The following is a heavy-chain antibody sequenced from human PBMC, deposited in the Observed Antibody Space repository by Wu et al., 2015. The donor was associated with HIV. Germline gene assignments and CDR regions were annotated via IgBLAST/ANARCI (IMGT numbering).Heavy chain of an antibody. V-gene: IGHV1-69*01. CDR3: ARGGFGELLRGAFDY. J-gene: IGHJ4*02. D-gene: IGHD1-26*01. Sequence: QVQLVQSGAEMKKPGASVNISCKASGYAFTTFYIHWVRQAPGQGLEWMGGIIPIFGTANYAQKFQGRVTITTDESTSTAYMELSSLRSEDTAVYYCARGGFGELLRGAFDYWGQGTLVTVAS. CDR1: GYAFTTFY. CDR2: IIPIFGTA.